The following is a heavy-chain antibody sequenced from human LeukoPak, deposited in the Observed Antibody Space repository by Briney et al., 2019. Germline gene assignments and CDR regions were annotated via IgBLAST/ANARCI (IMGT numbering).Heavy chain of an antibody. Sequence: PSETLSLTCTVSGGSISSSSYYWGWIRQPPGKGLEWIGSIYYSGSTYYNPSLKSRVTISVDTSKNQFSLKLSSVTAADTAVYYCARDLRDGYNSNWFDPWGQGTLVTVSS. D-gene: IGHD5-24*01. CDR1: GGSISSSSYY. CDR2: IYYSGST. J-gene: IGHJ5*02. CDR3: ARDLRDGYNSNWFDP. V-gene: IGHV4-39*07.